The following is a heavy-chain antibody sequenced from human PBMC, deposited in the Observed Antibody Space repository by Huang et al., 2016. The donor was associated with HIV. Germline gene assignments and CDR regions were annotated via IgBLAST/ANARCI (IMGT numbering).Heavy chain of an antibody. CDR3: GRCSYYSDSTISQYLQL. CDR2: IYYSGST. J-gene: IGHJ1*01. Sequence: QVHLQESGPGLVEPSQTLSLTCTVSGGSISSGGYYWTWIRQPPGKGLEWIGYIYYSGSTYYNPSLKSRVTISVDTSKNQFSLKVTSMTAADTAVYYCGRCSYYSDSTISQYLQLWGQGALVTVSS. D-gene: IGHD3-22*01. V-gene: IGHV4-30-4*08. CDR1: GGSISSGGYY.